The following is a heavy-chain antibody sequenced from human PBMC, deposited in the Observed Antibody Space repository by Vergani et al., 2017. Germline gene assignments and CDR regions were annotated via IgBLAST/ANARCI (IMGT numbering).Heavy chain of an antibody. CDR1: GFTFSSYG. D-gene: IGHD7-27*01. J-gene: IGHJ6*02. V-gene: IGHV3-30*18. CDR3: AKDLLGTEHRTRYYYYYGMDV. Sequence: VQLVESGGGLVKPGGSLRLSCAASGFTFSSYGMHWVRQAPGKGLEWVAVISYDGSNKYYADSVKGRFTISRDNSKNTLYLQMNSLRAEDTAVYYCAKDLLGTEHRTRYYYYYGMDVWGQGTTVTVSS. CDR2: ISYDGSNK.